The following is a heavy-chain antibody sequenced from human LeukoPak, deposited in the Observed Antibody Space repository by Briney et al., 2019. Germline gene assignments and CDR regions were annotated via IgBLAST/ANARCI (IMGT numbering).Heavy chain of an antibody. CDR2: ISSRSGSSI. D-gene: IGHD5-12*01. CDR1: GFTFGDYY. V-gene: IGHV3-11*04. CDR3: ARGVRQYSGYDFFDH. Sequence: GGSLRLSCVASGFTFGDYYMTWIRQAPGKGLEWVSYISSRSGSSIYYGDSVKGRFTTSRDNAKNSLYLQMNSLRGEDTAVYYCARGVRQYSGYDFFDHWGQGTLVTVSS. J-gene: IGHJ4*02.